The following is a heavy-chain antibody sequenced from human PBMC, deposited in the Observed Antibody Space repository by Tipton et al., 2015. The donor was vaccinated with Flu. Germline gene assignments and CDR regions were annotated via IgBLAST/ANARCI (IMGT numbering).Heavy chain of an antibody. CDR3: ARSDVVAATLDAFDI. CDR1: GGSISSSSYY. J-gene: IGHJ3*02. V-gene: IGHV4-39*07. Sequence: LSLTCTVSGGSISSSSYYWGWIRQPPGKGLEWIGSIYYSGSTYYNPSLKSRVTISVDTSKNQFSLKLSSVTAADTAVYYCARSDVVAATLDAFDIWGQGTMVTVSS. CDR2: IYYSGST. D-gene: IGHD2-15*01.